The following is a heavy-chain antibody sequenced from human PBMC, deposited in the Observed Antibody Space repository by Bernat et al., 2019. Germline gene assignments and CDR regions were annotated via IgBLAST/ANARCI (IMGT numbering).Heavy chain of an antibody. Sequence: EVQLVESGGGLVKPGGSLRLSCAASGFTFSSYSMNWVRQAPGKGLEWVSYISSSSSYIYYADSVKGRFTISRDNAKNSLYLQMNVLRAEDTAVYYCARVHSSGWYVVPYYCCYMDVWGKGTTVTVAS. CDR3: ARVHSSGWYVVPYYCCYMDV. CDR1: GFTFSSYS. J-gene: IGHJ6*03. D-gene: IGHD6-19*01. V-gene: IGHV3-21*05. CDR2: ISSSSSYI.